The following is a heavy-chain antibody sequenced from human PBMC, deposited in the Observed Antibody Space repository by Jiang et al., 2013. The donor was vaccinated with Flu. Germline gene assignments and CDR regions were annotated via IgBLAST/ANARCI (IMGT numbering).Heavy chain of an antibody. D-gene: IGHD7-27*01. Sequence: SITTDPHYWIWVRQPPGEGLEWIASIHYSGKTYSKPSLRSRVTISVDTSKNQFSLKLSSVTVADTAVYFCARLVLGQGNPFDYWGQGLLVTVSS. CDR3: ARLVLGQGNPFDY. CDR1: SITTDPHY. V-gene: IGHV4-39*01. CDR2: IHYSGKT. J-gene: IGHJ4*02.